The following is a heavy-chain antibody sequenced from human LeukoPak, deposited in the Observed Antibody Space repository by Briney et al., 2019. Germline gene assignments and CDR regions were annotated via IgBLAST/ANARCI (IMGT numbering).Heavy chain of an antibody. CDR3: ARARWGDGYNYPGY. D-gene: IGHD5-12*01. Sequence: PGGSLRLSCAASGFSFGSYAMSWVRQAAGKGLEWVSSISSSSYYIYYADSVKGRFTISRDNAKNSLYLQMNSLRAEDTAVYYCARARWGDGYNYPGYWGQGTLVTVSS. CDR2: ISSSSYYI. CDR1: GFSFGSYA. V-gene: IGHV3-21*01. J-gene: IGHJ4*02.